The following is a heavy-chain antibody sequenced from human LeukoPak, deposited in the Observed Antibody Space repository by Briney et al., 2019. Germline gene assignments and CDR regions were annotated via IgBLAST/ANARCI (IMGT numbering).Heavy chain of an antibody. D-gene: IGHD2-15*01. Sequence: GGSLRLSCAASGFTFSSYAMSWVRQAPGKGLEWVSAISGSGGSTYYADSVKGRFTISRDNSKNTLYLQMNSLRAEDTAVYYCAKDGYCSGGSCYYEANWFDPWGQGTLVTVSS. CDR1: GFTFSSYA. J-gene: IGHJ5*02. CDR3: AKDGYCSGGSCYYEANWFDP. CDR2: ISGSGGST. V-gene: IGHV3-23*01.